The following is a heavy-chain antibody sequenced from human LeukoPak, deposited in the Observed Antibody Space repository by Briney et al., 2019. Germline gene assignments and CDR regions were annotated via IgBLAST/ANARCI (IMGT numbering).Heavy chain of an antibody. CDR3: PRGSGWYPPSYYYYYMDV. CDR2: TYYRSKWYN. Sequence: SQTLSLTCAISGDSVSSNSAAWNWIRQSPSRGLEWLGRTYYRSKWYNDYAVSVKSRITINPDTSKNQFSLQLNSVTPEDTAVYYCPRGSGWYPPSYYYYYMDVWGKGTTVTVSS. CDR1: GDSVSSNSAA. J-gene: IGHJ6*03. V-gene: IGHV6-1*01. D-gene: IGHD6-19*01.